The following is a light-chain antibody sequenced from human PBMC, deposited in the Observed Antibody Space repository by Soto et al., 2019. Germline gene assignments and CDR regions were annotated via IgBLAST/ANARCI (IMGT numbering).Light chain of an antibody. CDR3: CSKTSSITYV. CDR2: EVS. V-gene: IGLV2-14*01. Sequence: QSVLTQPASVSGSPGQSITISCTGTSSDIGGYNYVSWYQQHPGEAPKLVIYEVSNRPSGVSNRFSGSKSGNTASLTTSGLQADDEADYYCCSKTSSITYVFGSGTKLTVL. CDR1: SSDIGGYNY. J-gene: IGLJ1*01.